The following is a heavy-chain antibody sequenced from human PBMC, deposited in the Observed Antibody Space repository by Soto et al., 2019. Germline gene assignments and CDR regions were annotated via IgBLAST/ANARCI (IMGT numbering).Heavy chain of an antibody. CDR3: AIAGGRYYDSSGYPGDHWFDP. V-gene: IGHV1-2*04. CDR1: GYTFTGYY. CDR2: INPNSGGT. J-gene: IGHJ5*02. D-gene: IGHD3-22*01. Sequence: GASVKVSCTASGYTFTGYYMHWVRQAPGQGLEWMGWINPNSGGTNYAQKFQGWVTMTRDTSISTAYMELSRLRSDDTAVYYCAIAGGRYYDSSGYPGDHWFDPWGQGTLVTVSS.